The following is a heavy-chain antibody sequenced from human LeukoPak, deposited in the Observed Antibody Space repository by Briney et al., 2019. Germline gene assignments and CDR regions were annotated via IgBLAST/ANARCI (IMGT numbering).Heavy chain of an antibody. V-gene: IGHV4-39*01. CDR1: GGSISSSSYY. D-gene: IGHD5-18*01. J-gene: IGHJ4*02. CDR2: IYYSGST. Sequence: SETLSLTCTVSGGSISSSSYYRGWVRQPPGKGLEWIGSIYYSGSTYYAPSLKSRVTISVDTSKNQFSLKLSSVTAADTAVYYCARQDTAMAWSYYFDYWGQGTLVTVSS. CDR3: ARQDTAMAWSYYFDY.